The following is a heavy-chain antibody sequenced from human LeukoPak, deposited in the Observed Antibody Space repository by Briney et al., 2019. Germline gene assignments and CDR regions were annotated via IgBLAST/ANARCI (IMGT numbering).Heavy chain of an antibody. J-gene: IGHJ4*02. D-gene: IGHD3-10*01. CDR3: ATMVRGTNYFDY. CDR2: ISWDGGST. Sequence: GGSLRLSCAASGFTFSSYAMSWVRQAPGKGLEWVSLISWDGGSTYYADSVKGRFTISRDNSKNSLYLQMNSLRTEDTALYYCATMVRGTNYFDYWGQGTLVTVSS. V-gene: IGHV3-43*02. CDR1: GFTFSSYA.